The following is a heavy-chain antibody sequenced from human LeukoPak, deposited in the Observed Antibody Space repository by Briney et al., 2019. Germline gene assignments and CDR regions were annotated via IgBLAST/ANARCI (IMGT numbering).Heavy chain of an antibody. CDR3: AKGSTPSIAARPDAFDI. V-gene: IGHV3-23*01. J-gene: IGHJ3*02. D-gene: IGHD6-6*01. CDR1: GFTFSSYA. CDR2: ISGSGGST. Sequence: GGSLRLSCAASGFTFSSYAMSWVRQAPGKGLEWVSAISGSGGSTYYADSVKGRFTISRDNSKNTLYLQMNSLRAEDTAVYYCAKGSTPSIAARPDAFDIWGQGTMVTVSS.